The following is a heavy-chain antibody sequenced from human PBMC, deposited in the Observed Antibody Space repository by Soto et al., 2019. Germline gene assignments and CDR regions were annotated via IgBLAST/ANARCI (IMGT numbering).Heavy chain of an antibody. CDR3: ARGLGGTNFDY. V-gene: IGHV4-59*01. D-gene: IGHD1-26*01. J-gene: IGHJ4*02. Sequence: PSETLSLTCTVSGGSISSYYWSWIRQPPGKGLEWIGYMDYTGSTNHNPSLQSRVTMSVEASKNQFSLRLSSVTAADTAVYYCARGLGGTNFDYWGQGNLVTVSS. CDR2: MDYTGST. CDR1: GGSISSYY.